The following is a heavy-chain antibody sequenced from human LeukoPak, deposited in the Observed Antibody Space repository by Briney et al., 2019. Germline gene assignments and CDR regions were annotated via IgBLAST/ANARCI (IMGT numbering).Heavy chain of an antibody. V-gene: IGHV3-33*01. CDR1: GISFSSHG. D-gene: IGHD3-22*01. CDR3: ARARNDYDSNGFSFLDY. CDR2: IWYDGSNI. Sequence: SGGSLRLSCAASGISFSSHGMHWVRQAPGKGMELVAVIWYDGSNIYYADSVKGRFTISRDNSKNTLYLQMNSLRAEDTALYYCARARNDYDSNGFSFLDYWGQGTPVTVSS. J-gene: IGHJ4*02.